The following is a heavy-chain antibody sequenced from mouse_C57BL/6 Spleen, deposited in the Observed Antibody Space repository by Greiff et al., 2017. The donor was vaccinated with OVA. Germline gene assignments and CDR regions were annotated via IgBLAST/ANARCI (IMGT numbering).Heavy chain of an antibody. V-gene: IGHV3-6*01. Sequence: EVKLMESGPGLVKPSQSLSLTCSVTGYSITSGYYWNWIRQFPGNKLEWMGYISYDGSNNYNPSLKNRISITRDTSKNQFFLKLNSVTTEDTATYYCARGDGYYNDWGQGTTLTVSS. D-gene: IGHD2-3*01. CDR1: GYSITSGYY. CDR2: ISYDGSN. CDR3: ARGDGYYND. J-gene: IGHJ2*01.